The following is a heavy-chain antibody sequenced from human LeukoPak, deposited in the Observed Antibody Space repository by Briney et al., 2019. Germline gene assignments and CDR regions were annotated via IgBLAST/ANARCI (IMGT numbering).Heavy chain of an antibody. CDR3: ARGGYSSSLALPFDP. J-gene: IGHJ5*02. D-gene: IGHD6-6*01. CDR1: GFTFSSYA. CDR2: INHSGST. V-gene: IGHV4-34*01. Sequence: GSLRLSCAASGFTFSSYAMSWIRQPPGKGLEWIGEINHSGSTNYNPSLKSRVTISVDTSKNQFSLKLSSVTAADTAVYYCARGGYSSSLALPFDPWGQGTLVTVPS.